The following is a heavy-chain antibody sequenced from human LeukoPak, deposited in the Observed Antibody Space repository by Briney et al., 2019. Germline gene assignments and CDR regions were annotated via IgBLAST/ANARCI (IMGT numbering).Heavy chain of an antibody. Sequence: GGSLRLSCAASGFTFSSYSMNWVRQAPGKGLEWVSSISSSSSYIYYADSVKGRFTISRDNAKNSLYLQMNSLRAEDTAVYYCARALTDTAMVTAFDIWVQGTMVTVSS. D-gene: IGHD5-18*01. CDR2: ISSSSSYI. CDR1: GFTFSSYS. V-gene: IGHV3-21*01. J-gene: IGHJ3*02. CDR3: ARALTDTAMVTAFDI.